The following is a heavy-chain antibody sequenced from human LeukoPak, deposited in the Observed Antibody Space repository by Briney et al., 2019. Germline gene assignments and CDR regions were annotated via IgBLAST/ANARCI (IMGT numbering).Heavy chain of an antibody. CDR3: ARRAFSSGYYYFDY. Sequence: SETLSLTCTVSGGSISSYYWSWIRQPPGKRLEWIGYIYYSGSTNYNPSPKSRVTISVGTSKNQFSLRLSSVTAADTAVYYCARRAFSSGYYYFDYWGQGTLVTVSS. J-gene: IGHJ4*02. V-gene: IGHV4-59*08. CDR1: GGSISSYY. CDR2: IYYSGST. D-gene: IGHD3-22*01.